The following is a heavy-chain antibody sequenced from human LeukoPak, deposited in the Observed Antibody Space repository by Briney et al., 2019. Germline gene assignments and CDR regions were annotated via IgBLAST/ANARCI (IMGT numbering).Heavy chain of an antibody. Sequence: GGSLRLSCVGSGFTFSTSWVHWVRQAPGQGLVWLSRINADGGTINYVDSVKGRFTVSRDNAKNTLYLQMNSLGVEDTAIYYCARAWSYRFDYWGPGTQVTVSS. CDR2: INADGGTI. D-gene: IGHD3-16*02. CDR3: ARAWSYRFDY. V-gene: IGHV3-74*01. CDR1: GFTFSTSW. J-gene: IGHJ4*02.